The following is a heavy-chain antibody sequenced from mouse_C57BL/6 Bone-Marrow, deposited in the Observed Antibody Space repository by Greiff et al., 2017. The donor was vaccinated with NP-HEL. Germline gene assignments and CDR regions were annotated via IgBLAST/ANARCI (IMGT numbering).Heavy chain of an antibody. D-gene: IGHD2-1*01. J-gene: IGHJ3*01. CDR1: GYTFTSYG. Sequence: QVQLKESGAELARPGASVKLSCKASGYTFTSYGISWVKQRTGQGLEWIGEIYPRSGSTYYNEKFKGKATLTADKSSSTAYMELRSLTSEDTAVYFCGYGSYSRIDYCGQGTLVTVSA. V-gene: IGHV1-81*01. CDR2: IYPRSGST. CDR3: GYGSYSRIDY.